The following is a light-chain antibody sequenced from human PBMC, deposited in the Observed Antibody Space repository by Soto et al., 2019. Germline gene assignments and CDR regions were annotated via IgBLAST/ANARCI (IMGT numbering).Light chain of an antibody. J-gene: IGKJ2*01. CDR2: LAS. V-gene: IGKV2-28*01. CDR3: LQALQSPLYT. Sequence: DIVMTQSPLSLPATPGEPASISCRSSQSLRHSNGYIYLDWYLQKPGQSPQLLIYLASNRASGGPDILSGSGSGKDFTLEISRVEAEYVGVYYCLQALQSPLYTFGQGTKLEIK. CDR1: QSLRHSNGYIY.